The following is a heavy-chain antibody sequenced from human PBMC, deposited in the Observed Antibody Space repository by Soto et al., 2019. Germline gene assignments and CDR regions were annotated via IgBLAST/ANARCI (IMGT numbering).Heavy chain of an antibody. Sequence: SVKVSCKASGYTFTSYYMHWVRQAPVQGLEWMGIISPSSGSTTYAQKFQGRVTVTRDTSTTTVYMELSSLRSEDTAVYYCARKLSSNGWSAFDYWGQGTLVTVSS. J-gene: IGHJ4*02. CDR3: ARKLSSNGWSAFDY. D-gene: IGHD6-19*01. V-gene: IGHV1-46*01. CDR1: GYTFTSYY. CDR2: ISPSSGST.